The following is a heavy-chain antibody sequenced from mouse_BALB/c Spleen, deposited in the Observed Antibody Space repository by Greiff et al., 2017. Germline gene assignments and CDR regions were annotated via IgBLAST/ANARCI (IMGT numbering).Heavy chain of an antibody. J-gene: IGHJ4*01. V-gene: IGHV5-17*02. D-gene: IGHD5-5*01. CDR1: GFTFSSFG. CDR3: ARRDYRYAMDY. Sequence: EVHLVESGGGLVQPGGSRKLSCAASGFTFSSFGMHWVRQAPEKGLEWVAYISSGSSTIYYADTVKGRFTISRDNPKNTLFLQMTSLRSEDTAMYYCARRDYRYAMDYWGQGTSVTVSS. CDR2: ISSGSSTI.